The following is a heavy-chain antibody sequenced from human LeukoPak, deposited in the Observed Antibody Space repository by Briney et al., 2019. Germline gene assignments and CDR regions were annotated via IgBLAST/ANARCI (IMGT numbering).Heavy chain of an antibody. D-gene: IGHD4-17*01. Sequence: ASVKVSCKVSGYTLTELSMHWVRQAPGKGLEWMGGFDPEDGETIYAQKFQGRVTMTEDTSTDTAYMELSSLRSEDTAVYYCATRGGVGHDYGEGFDPWGQGTLVTVSS. CDR3: ATRGGVGHDYGEGFDP. V-gene: IGHV1-24*01. J-gene: IGHJ5*02. CDR2: FDPEDGET. CDR1: GYTLTELS.